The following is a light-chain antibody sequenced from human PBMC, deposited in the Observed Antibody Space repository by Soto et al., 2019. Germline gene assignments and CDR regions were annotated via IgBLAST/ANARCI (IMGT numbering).Light chain of an antibody. J-gene: IGKJ2*01. CDR3: QQRSNWGYT. V-gene: IGKV3-11*01. CDR1: QSVSSY. Sequence: EIVLTQSPATLSLSPGERATLSCRASQSVSSYLAWYQQKPGQAPRLLIYDASNRATGIPARFSGSGSGADFTLTICRLEPEDFAVYYCQQRSNWGYTFGEGTKLEIK. CDR2: DAS.